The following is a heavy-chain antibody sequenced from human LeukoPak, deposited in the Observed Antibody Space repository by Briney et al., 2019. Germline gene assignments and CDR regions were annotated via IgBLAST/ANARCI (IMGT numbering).Heavy chain of an antibody. CDR1: GYTFTSYG. D-gene: IGHD6-19*01. J-gene: IGHJ4*02. CDR3: ARDKGRGWYGVIDY. Sequence: GASVKASCKASGYTFTSYGISWVRQAPGQGLEWMGWISAYNGNTNYAQKLQGRVTMTTDTSTSTAYMELRSLRSDDTAVYYCARDKGRGWYGVIDYWGQGTLVTVSS. CDR2: ISAYNGNT. V-gene: IGHV1-18*01.